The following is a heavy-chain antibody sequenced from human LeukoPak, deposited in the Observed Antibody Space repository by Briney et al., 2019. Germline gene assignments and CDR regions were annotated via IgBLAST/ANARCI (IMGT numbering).Heavy chain of an antibody. D-gene: IGHD3-22*01. V-gene: IGHV4-39*01. J-gene: IGHJ5*02. Sequence: SETLSLTCSVSGGSISSSSYYCGWIRQPPGKGLEWIGSIYYTGRTYYNPSLKSRVTISEDVSKNQFSLTLSSVTAADTAVYYCARLFADNYYDSSAYGGNWFDPWGQGTLVTVSS. CDR3: ARLFADNYYDSSAYGGNWFDP. CDR1: GGSISSSSYY. CDR2: IYYTGRT.